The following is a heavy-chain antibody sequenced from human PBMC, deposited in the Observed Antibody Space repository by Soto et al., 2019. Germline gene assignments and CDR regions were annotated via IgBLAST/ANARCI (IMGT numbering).Heavy chain of an antibody. CDR2: ISYDGSDK. D-gene: IGHD3-3*01. J-gene: IGHJ4*02. Sequence: GGSLRLSCAASGFTFSSYAMHWVRQAPGKGLEWVALISYDGSDKDYADSVKGRFTISRDNSRNTLFLQMNSLRAEDTAVYYCARTYYTVYYFDYWGQGTLVTVSS. CDR1: GFTFSSYA. V-gene: IGHV3-30-3*01. CDR3: ARTYYTVYYFDY.